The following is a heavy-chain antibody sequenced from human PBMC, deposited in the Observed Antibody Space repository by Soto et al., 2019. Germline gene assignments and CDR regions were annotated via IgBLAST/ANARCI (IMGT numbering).Heavy chain of an antibody. V-gene: IGHV3-23*01. CDR2: ITDTGGDT. D-gene: IGHD1-26*01. Sequence: EVPLLESVGDLVQPGGSLRLSCEASGFTVSSNAMTWVRHAPAKGLECVSIITDTGGDTLYADSVTGRFTISRDNSRNTLYLQMNSLRVEDTAIYYCARASGASYPESRFFDSWGQGTRVTISS. CDR1: GFTVSSNA. CDR3: ARASGASYPESRFFDS. J-gene: IGHJ4*02.